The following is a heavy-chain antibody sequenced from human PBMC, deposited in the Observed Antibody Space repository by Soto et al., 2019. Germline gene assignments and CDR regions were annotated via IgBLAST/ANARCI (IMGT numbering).Heavy chain of an antibody. V-gene: IGHV3-30*18. CDR3: AKDVRYCSGGSCYSGGMDV. CDR2: MSYDGSNK. Sequence: QVPLVESGGGVVQPGRSLRLSCAASGFTFSSYGMHWVRQAPGKGLEWVALMSYDGSNKYYADSVKGRFTISRDNSKNTLYLQMNSLRAEDTAVYYCAKDVRYCSGGSCYSGGMDVWGQGTTVTVSS. CDR1: GFTFSSYG. J-gene: IGHJ6*02. D-gene: IGHD2-15*01.